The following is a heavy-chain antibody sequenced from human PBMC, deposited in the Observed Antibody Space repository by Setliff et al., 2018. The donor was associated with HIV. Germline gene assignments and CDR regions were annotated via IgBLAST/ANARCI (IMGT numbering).Heavy chain of an antibody. Sequence: PSETLSLTCTVYGGSFSSYYTNWIRQPPGKGLEWIGELSPSGTTRSNPSLQSRVTISLDTSNNQFSLKLTSVTAADTAMYYCASFFVTTVTNQDYWGQGTPVTAPQ. CDR1: GGSFSSYY. J-gene: IGHJ4*02. CDR2: LSPSGTT. CDR3: ASFFVTTVTNQDY. V-gene: IGHV4-34*01. D-gene: IGHD4-17*01.